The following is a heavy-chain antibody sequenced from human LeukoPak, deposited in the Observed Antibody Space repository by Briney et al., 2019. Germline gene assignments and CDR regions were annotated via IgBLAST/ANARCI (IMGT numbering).Heavy chain of an antibody. CDR2: INHSGST. D-gene: IGHD6-6*01. Sequence: SETLSLTCAVYGGSFSGYYWSWIRQPPGKGLEWIGEINHSGSTNYNPSLKSRVTISVDTSKNQFSLKPSSVTAADTAVYYCARRVYGSSSPFDYWGQGTLVTVSS. J-gene: IGHJ4*02. CDR1: GGSFSGYY. V-gene: IGHV4-34*01. CDR3: ARRVYGSSSPFDY.